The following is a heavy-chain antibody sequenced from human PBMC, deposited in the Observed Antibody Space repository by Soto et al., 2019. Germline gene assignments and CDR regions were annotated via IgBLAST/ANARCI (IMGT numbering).Heavy chain of an antibody. V-gene: IGHV4-31*03. CDR2: IYYSGNT. J-gene: IGHJ4*02. D-gene: IGHD5-12*01. Sequence: SLTNTVADGSSVGLGCCWIFKSQHPGRGLEWIGYIYYSGNTYYNPSLNSRVTISVDTSKNQFSLTVTSVTAADTAVYYCARRIVATETFDYWGQGTLVTVSS. CDR1: DGSSVGLGCC. CDR3: ARRIVATETFDY.